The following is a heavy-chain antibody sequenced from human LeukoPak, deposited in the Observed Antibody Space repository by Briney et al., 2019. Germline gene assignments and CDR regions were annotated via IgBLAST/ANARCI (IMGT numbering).Heavy chain of an antibody. CDR1: GYTFTSYD. CDR3: ARVLRRDGYKRYYYYMDV. CDR2: MNPNSGNT. Sequence: ASVKVSCKASGYTFTSYDINWVRQATGQGLEWMGWMNPNSGNTGYAQKFQGRVTMTRNTSISTAYMELRSLRSDDTAVYYCARVLRRDGYKRYYYYMDVWGKGTTVTISS. D-gene: IGHD5-24*01. V-gene: IGHV1-8*01. J-gene: IGHJ6*03.